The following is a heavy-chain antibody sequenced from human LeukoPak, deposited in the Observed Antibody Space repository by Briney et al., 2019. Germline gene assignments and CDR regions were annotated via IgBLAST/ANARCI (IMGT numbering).Heavy chain of an antibody. V-gene: IGHV4-30-4*08. J-gene: IGHJ5*02. CDR3: ARWGGSSRGIYWFDP. CDR1: GGSISSGDYY. D-gene: IGHD6-13*01. CDR2: IYYSGST. Sequence: SQTLSLTCTVSGGSISSGDYYWSWIRQPPGKGLEWIGYIYYSGSTYYNPSLKSRVTISVDTSKNQFSLKLSSVTAADTAVYYCARWGGSSRGIYWFDPWGQGTLVSVSS.